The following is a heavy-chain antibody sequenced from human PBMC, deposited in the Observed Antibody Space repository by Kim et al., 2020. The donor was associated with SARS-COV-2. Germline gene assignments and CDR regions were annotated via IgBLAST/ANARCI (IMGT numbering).Heavy chain of an antibody. CDR1: GFTFSSYG. D-gene: IGHD6-13*01. Sequence: GGSLRLSCAASGFTFSSYGMHWVRQAPGKGLEWVAVIWYDGSNKYYADSVKGRFTISRDNSKNTLYLQMNSLRAEDTAVYYCARDHKSSSSWYYYYYYGMDVWGQGTTVTVSS. CDR2: IWYDGSNK. V-gene: IGHV3-33*01. J-gene: IGHJ6*02. CDR3: ARDHKSSSSWYYYYYYGMDV.